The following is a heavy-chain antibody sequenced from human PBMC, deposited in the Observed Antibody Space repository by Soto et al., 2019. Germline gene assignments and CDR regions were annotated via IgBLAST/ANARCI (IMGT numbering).Heavy chain of an antibody. D-gene: IGHD6-13*01. CDR2: IYTSGST. CDR1: GAFIIGYY. V-gene: IGHV4-4*07. J-gene: IGHJ5*01. CDR3: ARESTVAGTDNWFDS. Sequence: ASETLSLTCTVSGAFIIGYYWILIRHPSGKGLEWIGRIYTSGSTKYSPSLKSRATMSVDTSKKQFSLKLNSVTAADTAVYYCARESTVAGTDNWFDSWGQGTLVTVSS.